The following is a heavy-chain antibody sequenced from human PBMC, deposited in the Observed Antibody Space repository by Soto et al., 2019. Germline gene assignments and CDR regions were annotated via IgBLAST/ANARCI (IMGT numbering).Heavy chain of an antibody. CDR3: ARVPVGATGHDAFAI. J-gene: IGHJ3*02. Sequence: SGPTLLNPTQTLTLTCTFSGFSLSTTGMCVSWIRQPPGKALEWLARIDWDDDKYYSASLKTRLTISKDTSKNQVVLTMTNMEPVDTATYYCARVPVGATGHDAFAIWGQGRMVTVSS. V-gene: IGHV2-70*11. CDR1: GFSLSTTGMC. D-gene: IGHD1-26*01. CDR2: IDWDDDK.